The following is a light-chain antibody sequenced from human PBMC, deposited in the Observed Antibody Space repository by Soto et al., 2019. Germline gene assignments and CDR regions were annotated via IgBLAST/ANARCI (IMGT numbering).Light chain of an antibody. V-gene: IGLV2-8*01. J-gene: IGLJ3*02. Sequence: QSALTQPPSASGSPGQSVTISCIGTSSDVGGYNYVSWYQQHPGKAPKLMIYEVSKRPSGVPDRFSGSKSGNTASLTVSGLQAEDEADYYCSSYAGNNKGVFGGGTQLTVL. CDR2: EVS. CDR3: SSYAGNNKGV. CDR1: SSDVGGYNY.